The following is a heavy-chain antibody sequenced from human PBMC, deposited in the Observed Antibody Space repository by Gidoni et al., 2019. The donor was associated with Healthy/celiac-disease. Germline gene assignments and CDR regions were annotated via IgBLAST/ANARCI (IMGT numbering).Heavy chain of an antibody. V-gene: IGHV4-59*01. CDR1: GCSISSYY. J-gene: IGHJ5*02. CDR2: IYYSGST. Sequence: QVQLQESGPGLVKPSETLSLTCTVSGCSISSYYWSWIRQPPGKGLEWIGYIYYSGSTNYNPSLKSRVTISVDTSKNQFSLKLSSVTAADTAVYYCARVGREIAAAFDPWGQGTLVTVSS. CDR3: ARVGREIAAAFDP. D-gene: IGHD2-15*01.